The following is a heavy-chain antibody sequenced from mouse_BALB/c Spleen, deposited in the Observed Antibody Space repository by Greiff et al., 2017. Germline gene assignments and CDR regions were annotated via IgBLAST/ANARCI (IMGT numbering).Heavy chain of an antibody. D-gene: IGHD2-12*01. CDR1: GFTFSSYT. CDR2: ISSGGSYT. V-gene: IGHV5-6-4*01. Sequence: EVKLVESGGGLVKPGGSLKLSCAASGFTFSSYTMSWVRQTPEKRLEWVATISSGGSYTYYPDSVKGRFTISRDNAKNTLYLQMSSLKSEDTAMYYCTRDYDDYYAMDYWGQGTSVTVSS. J-gene: IGHJ4*01. CDR3: TRDYDDYYAMDY.